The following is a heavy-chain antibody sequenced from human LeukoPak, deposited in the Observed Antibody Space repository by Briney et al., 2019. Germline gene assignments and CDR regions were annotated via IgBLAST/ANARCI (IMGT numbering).Heavy chain of an antibody. CDR1: GGSISSGDYC. J-gene: IGHJ4*02. CDR3: ARGRRGYSGYEFDY. V-gene: IGHV4-30-4*01. CDR2: IYYSGST. D-gene: IGHD5-12*01. Sequence: SQTLSLTCTVSGGSISSGDYCWSWIRQPPGKGLEWIGYIYYSGSTYYNPSLKSRVTISVDTSKNQFSLKLSSVTAADTAVYYCARGRRGYSGYEFDYWGQGTLVTVSS.